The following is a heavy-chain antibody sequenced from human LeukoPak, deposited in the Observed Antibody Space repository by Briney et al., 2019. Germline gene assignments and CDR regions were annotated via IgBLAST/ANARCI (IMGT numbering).Heavy chain of an antibody. Sequence: SETLSLTCAVSGGSIRNSSFYWGWIRQPPGKGLEWIASIYNSGTTYYNPSLKSRITIFVDTSKNQVSLKLRSVTAADTAVYYCARAERDDFDYWGQGTLVTVSS. CDR2: IYNSGTT. J-gene: IGHJ4*02. CDR1: GGSIRNSSFY. V-gene: IGHV4-39*01. CDR3: ARAERDDFDY. D-gene: IGHD1-1*01.